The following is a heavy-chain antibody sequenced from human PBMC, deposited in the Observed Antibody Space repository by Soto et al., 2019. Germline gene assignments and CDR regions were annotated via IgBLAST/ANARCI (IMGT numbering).Heavy chain of an antibody. V-gene: IGHV4-59*01. CDR1: GGSISSYY. CDR3: ARTYYYDSSGYIFDY. D-gene: IGHD3-22*01. J-gene: IGHJ4*02. Sequence: SETLSLTCTVSGGSISSYYWSWIRQPPGKGLEWIGYIYYSGSTNYNPSLKSRVTISVDTSKNQFSLKLSSVTAADTAVYYCARTYYYDSSGYIFDYWGQGTLVTVSS. CDR2: IYYSGST.